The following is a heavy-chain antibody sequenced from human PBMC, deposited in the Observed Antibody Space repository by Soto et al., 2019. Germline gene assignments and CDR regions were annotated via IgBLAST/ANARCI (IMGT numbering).Heavy chain of an antibody. V-gene: IGHV1-18*01. CDR3: ARGGYYDNTWGKLSHYGLDV. CDR1: GYTFIRYG. J-gene: IGHJ6*02. CDR2: ISPYNDYT. D-gene: IGHD3-16*01. Sequence: QVQLVQSAAEAKKPGASVRVSCKASGYTFIRYGIAWVRQAPGQGLEWMRWISPYNDYTIYAQKLQGRVTMTADASTRTVYMELRGLKSDDTAVYSCARGGYYDNTWGKLSHYGLDVWGQGTSVTVSS.